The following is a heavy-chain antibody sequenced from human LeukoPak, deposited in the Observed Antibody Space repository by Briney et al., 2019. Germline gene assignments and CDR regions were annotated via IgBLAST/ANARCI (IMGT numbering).Heavy chain of an antibody. V-gene: IGHV3-30*02. Sequence: PGGSLRLSCAASGFTFSSYGMHWVRQAPGKGLEWVAFTRYDGSNKYYADSVKGRFTISRDNSKNTLYLQMNSLRVEDTAVYYCATFETVAAKPFEYWGQGTLVTVSS. D-gene: IGHD6-19*01. CDR3: ATFETVAAKPFEY. J-gene: IGHJ4*02. CDR2: TRYDGSNK. CDR1: GFTFSSYG.